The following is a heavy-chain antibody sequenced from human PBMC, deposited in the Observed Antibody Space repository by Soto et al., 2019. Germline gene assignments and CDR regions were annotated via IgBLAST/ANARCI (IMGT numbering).Heavy chain of an antibody. Sequence: GASVKVSCKASGGTFGSHGIAWVRQAPGQGLEWMGGFIAMLGTPTYAKKVQGRATITADESLTSSYLELRSLRSEDTAVYFCARGAMANFDYWGQGTVVTVYS. V-gene: IGHV1-69*13. D-gene: IGHD5-18*01. CDR2: FIAMLGTP. J-gene: IGHJ4*02. CDR3: ARGAMANFDY. CDR1: GGTFGSHG.